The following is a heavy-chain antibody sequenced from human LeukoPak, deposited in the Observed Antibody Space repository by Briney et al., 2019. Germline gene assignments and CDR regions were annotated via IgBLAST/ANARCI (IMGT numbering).Heavy chain of an antibody. Sequence: PGGSLRLSCAASGFTFSSYAMSWVRQAPGKGLEWVSVISGSGDTTNYADSVKGRFTISRDNSKNTLYLQMNSLRAEDTAVYYCAKDQYSYGSWGQGTLVTVSS. V-gene: IGHV3-23*01. CDR2: ISGSGDTT. D-gene: IGHD5-18*01. CDR3: AKDQYSYGS. J-gene: IGHJ5*02. CDR1: GFTFSSYA.